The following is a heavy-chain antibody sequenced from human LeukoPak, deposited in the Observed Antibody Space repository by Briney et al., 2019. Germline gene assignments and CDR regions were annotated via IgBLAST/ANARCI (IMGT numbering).Heavy chain of an antibody. CDR1: GFTFSDYY. J-gene: IGHJ6*02. V-gene: IGHV3-11*01. D-gene: IGHD3-10*01. CDR2: ISSSGSTT. CDR3: ARGPRITMVRGVITRQIPVYYYYGMDV. Sequence: PGGSLRLSCAASGFTFSDYYMSWIRQAPGKGLEWVSYISSSGSTTYYADSVKGRFTISRDNAKNSLYLQMNSLRAEDTAVYYCARGPRITMVRGVITRQIPVYYYYGMDVWGQKPAVTVFS.